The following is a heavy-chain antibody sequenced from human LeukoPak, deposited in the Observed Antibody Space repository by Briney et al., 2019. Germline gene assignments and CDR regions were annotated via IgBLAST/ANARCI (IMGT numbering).Heavy chain of an antibody. CDR2: ISSSSSTI. CDR3: ASQPPRGYGSGSYSWNWFDP. CDR1: GFTFSSYS. J-gene: IGHJ5*02. D-gene: IGHD3-10*01. Sequence: GGSLRLSCAASGFTFSSYSMNWVRQAPGKGLEWVSYISSSSSTIYYADSVKGRFTISRDNAKNSLYLQMNSLRAEDTAVYYCASQPPRGYGSGSYSWNWFDPWGQGTLVTVSS. V-gene: IGHV3-48*04.